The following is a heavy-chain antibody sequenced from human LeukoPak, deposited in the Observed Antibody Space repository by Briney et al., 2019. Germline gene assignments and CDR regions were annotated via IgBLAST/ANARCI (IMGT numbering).Heavy chain of an antibody. CDR2: IYSGGAT. CDR1: GFTVSSNY. CDR3: ARHHYYGSGSYFNVAYFDS. D-gene: IGHD3-10*01. Sequence: GGSLRLSCAVSGFTVSSNYMNWVRQAPGKGLGWVSVIYSGGATYYADSVKGRFTISRDNSKNTLYLQMNSLRAEDTAVYYCARHHYYGSGSYFNVAYFDSWGQGTLVTVSS. V-gene: IGHV3-66*04. J-gene: IGHJ4*02.